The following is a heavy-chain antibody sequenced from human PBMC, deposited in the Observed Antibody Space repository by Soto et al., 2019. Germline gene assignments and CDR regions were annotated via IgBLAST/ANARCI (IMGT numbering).Heavy chain of an antibody. V-gene: IGHV4-39*01. CDR3: ARSFKAIPFDAFDI. Sequence: QLQLQESGPGLVKPSETLSLTCTVSGGSISNINYYWVWIRQPPGKGLERIGSIYYSGNTYYNPSLKSRVPIPLDTSKSQVSMELTSVTAADTAVYCCARSFKAIPFDAFDIWGQGKMVTVSS. CDR1: GGSISNINYY. J-gene: IGHJ3*02. CDR2: IYYSGNT. D-gene: IGHD5-18*01.